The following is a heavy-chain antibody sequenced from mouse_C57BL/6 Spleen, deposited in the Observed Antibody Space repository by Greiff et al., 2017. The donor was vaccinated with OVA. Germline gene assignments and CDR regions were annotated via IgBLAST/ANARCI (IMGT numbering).Heavy chain of an antibody. Sequence: EVKLMESGGGLVKPGGSLKLSCAASGFTFSDYGMHWVRQAPEKGLEWVAYISSGSSTIYYADTVKGRVTISRDNAKNTLFLQMTSLRSEDTAMYYCARDYDYDGYAMDYWGQGTSVTVSS. V-gene: IGHV5-17*01. CDR2: ISSGSSTI. J-gene: IGHJ4*01. CDR3: ARDYDYDGYAMDY. CDR1: GFTFSDYG. D-gene: IGHD2-4*01.